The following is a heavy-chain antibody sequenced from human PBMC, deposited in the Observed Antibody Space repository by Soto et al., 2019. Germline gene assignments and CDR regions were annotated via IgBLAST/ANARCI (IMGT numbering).Heavy chain of an antibody. D-gene: IGHD6-13*01. V-gene: IGHV3-30-3*01. CDR1: GFTFSSYA. J-gene: IGHJ6*02. Sequence: GGSLRLSCAASGFTFSSYAMHWVRQAPGKGLEWVAVISYDGSNKYYADSVKGRFTISRDNSKNTLYLQMSSLRAEDTAVYYCARDPNSSSWYDYYYYGMDVWGQGTTVTVSS. CDR3: ARDPNSSSWYDYYYYGMDV. CDR2: ISYDGSNK.